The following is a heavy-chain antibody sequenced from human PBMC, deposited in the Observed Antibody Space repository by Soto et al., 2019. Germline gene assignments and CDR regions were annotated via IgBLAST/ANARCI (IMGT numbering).Heavy chain of an antibody. CDR1: GGSFRNYY. D-gene: IGHD3-10*01. Sequence: SETMSLTCCVYGGSFRNYYWIWVRQPPGKGLEWIGEVNHSGEATYNPSLQSRVTISLDTSNNHFSLKMTSMTAADTAMYFCTRAERFPRYWCDPWGQGTQVTVSS. CDR3: TRAERFPRYWCDP. J-gene: IGHJ5*02. V-gene: IGHV4-34*01. CDR2: VNHSGEA.